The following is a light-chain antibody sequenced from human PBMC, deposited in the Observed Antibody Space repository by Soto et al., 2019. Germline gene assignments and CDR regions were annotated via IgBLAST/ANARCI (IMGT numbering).Light chain of an antibody. J-gene: IGKJ4*01. CDR2: DAS. CDR3: QQRSNWPPLT. CDR1: QSVSSY. Sequence: EIVLTQSPATLSLSPGERATLSCRSSQSVSSYLAWYQQKPGQAPRLLIYDASNRATGIPARFSGSGSVTDFTLTISSLEPDDFAVYYCQQRSNWPPLTVGGGTKVEIK. V-gene: IGKV3-11*01.